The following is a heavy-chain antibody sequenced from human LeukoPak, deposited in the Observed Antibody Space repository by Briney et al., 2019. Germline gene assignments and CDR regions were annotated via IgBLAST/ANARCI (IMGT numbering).Heavy chain of an antibody. CDR1: GFTFSSYW. D-gene: IGHD5-18*01. J-gene: IGHJ4*02. V-gene: IGHV3-7*05. CDR2: IKEDGSEK. Sequence: GGSLRLSCAASGFTFSSYWMSWVRQAPGKGLEWVANIKEDGSEKYYVDSVKGRFTISRYNAKHSLYLHMNSLRAEDTAVYYCARTRHGYWGYWGQGTLVTVSS. CDR3: ARTRHGYWGY.